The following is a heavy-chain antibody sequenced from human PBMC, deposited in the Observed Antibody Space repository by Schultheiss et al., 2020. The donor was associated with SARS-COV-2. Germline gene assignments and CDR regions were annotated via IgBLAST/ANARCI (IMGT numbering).Heavy chain of an antibody. CDR3: ARDWGIAVAVHAFDI. D-gene: IGHD6-19*01. Sequence: GGSLRLSCTASGFTFDDYDMHWVRQAPGKGLEWVAVTSWKSGGVDYADSVKGRFTISRDSAKSSLYLQMNSLRAEDTALYYCARDWGIAVAVHAFDIWGQGTMVTVSS. V-gene: IGHV3-9*01. J-gene: IGHJ3*02. CDR2: TSWKSGGV. CDR1: GFTFDDYD.